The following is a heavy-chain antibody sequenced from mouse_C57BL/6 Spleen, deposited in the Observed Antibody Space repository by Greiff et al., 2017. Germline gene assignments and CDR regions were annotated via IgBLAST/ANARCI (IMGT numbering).Heavy chain of an antibody. CDR3: ARGVWLRDYAMDY. D-gene: IGHD2-2*01. J-gene: IGHJ4*01. Sequence: VQLKESGPELVKPGASVKISCKASGYSFTDYNMNWVKQSNGKSLEWIGVINPNYGTTSYNQKFKGKATLTVDQSSSTAYMQLNSLTSEDSAVYYCARGVWLRDYAMDYWGQGTSVTVSS. CDR2: INPNYGTT. V-gene: IGHV1-39*01. CDR1: GYSFTDYN.